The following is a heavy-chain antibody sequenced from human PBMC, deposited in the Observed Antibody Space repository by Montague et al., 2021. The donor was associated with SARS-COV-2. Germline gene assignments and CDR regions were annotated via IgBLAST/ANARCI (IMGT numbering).Heavy chain of an antibody. V-gene: IGHV6-1*01. J-gene: IGHJ4*02. D-gene: IGHD6-19*01. CDR3: VRYSGWFYFDF. CDR2: TYYRSKWYS. CDR1: GDSVSSNSVA. Sequence: CAISGDSVSSNSVAWSWNRQSPSRGLEWLGRTYYRSKWYSDYAPSVRRRLTVNPDASKNEFSLELNYVTPEDTAVYYCVRYSGWFYFDFWGQGTLVTASS.